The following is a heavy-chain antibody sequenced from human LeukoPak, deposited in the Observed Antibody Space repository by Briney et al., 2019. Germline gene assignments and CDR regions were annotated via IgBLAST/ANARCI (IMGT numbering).Heavy chain of an antibody. V-gene: IGHV5-51*01. Sequence: HGASLQISCKASGSLFTNYWIGWVRQMPGKGLEWMAIIYPANSDTRYSPSFQGQDTISDDKSISTPYLQLSSLKPSDTAMYYCARPACSSTSCYLYFQYWGQGTLVTVSS. D-gene: IGHD2-2*01. CDR2: IYPANSDT. CDR1: GSLFTNYW. J-gene: IGHJ1*01. CDR3: ARPACSSTSCYLYFQY.